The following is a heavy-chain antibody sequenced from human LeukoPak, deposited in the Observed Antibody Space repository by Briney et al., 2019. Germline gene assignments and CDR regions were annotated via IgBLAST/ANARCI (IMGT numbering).Heavy chain of an antibody. J-gene: IGHJ3*02. V-gene: IGHV1-18*01. CDR3: ARVIWEYSSSSSYAFDI. Sequence: ASVKVSCKASGYTFTSYGISWVRKAPGQGLEWMGWISTYNGNTNYAQKLQGRVTMTTDTSTSTAYMELRSLRYDDTAVYYCARVIWEYSSSSSYAFDIWSQGTMVTVSS. D-gene: IGHD6-6*01. CDR2: ISTYNGNT. CDR1: GYTFTSYG.